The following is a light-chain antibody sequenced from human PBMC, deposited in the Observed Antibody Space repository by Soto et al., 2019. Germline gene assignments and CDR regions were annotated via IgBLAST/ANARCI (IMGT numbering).Light chain of an antibody. CDR3: SAWDDSLSAYV. J-gene: IGLJ1*01. CDR2: HNY. CDR1: SSNIGSDF. V-gene: IGLV1-47*01. Sequence: QSALTQPPSASGTPGQRVTISCSGSSSNIGSDFVYWYQQLPGTAPKLLIYHNYQRPSGVPDRFSGSKSGTSGSLAISDLRSEDEADYYCSAWDDSLSAYVFRAGTKVTVL.